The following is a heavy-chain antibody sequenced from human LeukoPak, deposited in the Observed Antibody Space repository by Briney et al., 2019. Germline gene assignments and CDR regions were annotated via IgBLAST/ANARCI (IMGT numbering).Heavy chain of an antibody. V-gene: IGHV3-20*04. CDR1: GFTFDSYA. CDR2: INWNGGST. CDR3: ARASSYYDISGYQNLDY. Sequence: GGSLRLSCAASGFTFDSYAMSWVRQAPGKGLEWVSGINWNGGSTGYADSVKGRFTISRDNAKNSLYVQMNSLRGEDTALYYCARASSYYDISGYQNLDYWGQGTLVTVSS. D-gene: IGHD3-22*01. J-gene: IGHJ4*02.